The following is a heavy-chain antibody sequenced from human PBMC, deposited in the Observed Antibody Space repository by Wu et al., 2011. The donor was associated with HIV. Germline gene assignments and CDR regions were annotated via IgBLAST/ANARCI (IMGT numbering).Heavy chain of an antibody. V-gene: IGHV1-2*02. Sequence: QVQLVQSGAEVKKPGASVKVSCKASGYTFTGYYMHWVRQAPGQGLEWMGWINPNSGGTNYAQNFQDRVSMSTDSATTTAYMELRSLKSDDTAVYYCASVRCHVDHCYFPLLGTAFDIWGQGTMVTVSS. CDR3: ASVRCHVDHCYFPLLGTAFDI. CDR1: GYTFTGYY. CDR2: INPNSGGT. J-gene: IGHJ3*02. D-gene: IGHD2-15*01.